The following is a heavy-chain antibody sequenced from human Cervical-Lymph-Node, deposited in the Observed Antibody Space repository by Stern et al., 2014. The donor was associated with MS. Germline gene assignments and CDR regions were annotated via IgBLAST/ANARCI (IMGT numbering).Heavy chain of an antibody. D-gene: IGHD6-13*01. CDR2: ISSSSSYI. Sequence: EVQLVGSGGGLVKPGGSLRLSCAASGFTFSSYSMNWVRPAPGTGLEWVSSISSSSSYIYYADSVKGRFTISRDNAKNSLYLQMNSLRAEDTAVYYCARGERLAAAGTPSFDYWGQGTLVTVSS. CDR3: ARGERLAAAGTPSFDY. V-gene: IGHV3-21*01. CDR1: GFTFSSYS. J-gene: IGHJ4*02.